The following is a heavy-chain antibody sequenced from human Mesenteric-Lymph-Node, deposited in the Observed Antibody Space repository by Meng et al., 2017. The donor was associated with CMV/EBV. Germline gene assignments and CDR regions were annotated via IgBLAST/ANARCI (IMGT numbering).Heavy chain of an antibody. V-gene: IGHV3-64*02. Sequence: GESLKISCAASGFTFITYTMHWVRQAPGKGLEYVSTINSNGDHTSYADSVKGRFTISRDNSKNMVYLQMSSLRVEDMAVYYCARSLGSEKNFWGQGTLVTVSS. CDR3: ARSLGSEKNF. CDR2: INSNGDHT. J-gene: IGHJ4*02. D-gene: IGHD3-10*01. CDR1: GFTFITYT.